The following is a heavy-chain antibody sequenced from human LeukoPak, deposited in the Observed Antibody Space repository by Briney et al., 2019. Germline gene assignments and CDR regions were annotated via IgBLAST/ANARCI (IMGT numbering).Heavy chain of an antibody. J-gene: IGHJ4*02. V-gene: IGHV1-69*02. D-gene: IGHD2-2*02. CDR3: ARVQLPYQELDY. CDR1: GGTFISYT. CDR2: IIPILGIA. Sequence: SVKVSCKASGGTFISYTISWVRQAPGQGLEWMERIIPILGIANYEQKFQGRVTITADKSTSTAYMELSSLRSEDTAVYYCARVQLPYQELDYWGQGTLVTVSS.